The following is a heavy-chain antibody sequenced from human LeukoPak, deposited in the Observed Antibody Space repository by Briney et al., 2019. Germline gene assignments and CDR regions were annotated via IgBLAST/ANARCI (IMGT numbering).Heavy chain of an antibody. D-gene: IGHD2-2*01. Sequence: SETLSLTCTVSGGSISSHYWSWIRQPPGKGLEWIGYIYYSGSTNYNPSLKSRVTISVDTSKDQFSLKLSSVTAADTAVYYCARAVMGSTGNYYYYYYMDVWGKGTTVTVSS. CDR1: GGSISSHY. CDR3: ARAVMGSTGNYYYYYYMDV. CDR2: IYYSGST. V-gene: IGHV4-59*11. J-gene: IGHJ6*03.